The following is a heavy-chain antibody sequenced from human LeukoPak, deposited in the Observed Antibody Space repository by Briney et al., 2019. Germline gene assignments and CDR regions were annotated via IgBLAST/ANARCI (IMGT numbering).Heavy chain of an antibody. CDR2: LSHSGST. CDR3: ARSNPSSSWYYYYYYYMDV. D-gene: IGHD6-13*01. CDR1: GYSISSGYY. Sequence: SETLSLTCTVDGYSISSGYYWGWIRQPPGKGLEWIGSLSHSGSTYYNPSLNSRVTILVDTSKNQFYMKLSSVTAADTAVYYCARSNPSSSWYYYYYYYMDVWGKGTTVTISS. V-gene: IGHV4-38-2*02. J-gene: IGHJ6*03.